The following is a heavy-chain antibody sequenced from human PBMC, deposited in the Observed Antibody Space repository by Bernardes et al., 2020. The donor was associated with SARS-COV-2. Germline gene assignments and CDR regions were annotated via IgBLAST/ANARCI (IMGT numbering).Heavy chain of an antibody. CDR1: GFSFRSYS. J-gene: IGHJ4*02. D-gene: IGHD2-15*01. CDR3: ARGLGGQTPGRYFDC. CDR2: ISSSSGINV. Sequence: VWSLILSCAASGFSFRSYSMNWVRQAPGRGPEFVSYISSSSGINVYYGDSVEGRFTISRDNAKNSLFLQMDSLRDEDTAVYYCARGLGGQTPGRYFDCWGQGTLVTVSS. V-gene: IGHV3-48*02.